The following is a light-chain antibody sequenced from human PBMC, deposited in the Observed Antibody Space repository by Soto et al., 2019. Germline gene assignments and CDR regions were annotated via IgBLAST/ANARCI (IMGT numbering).Light chain of an antibody. J-gene: IGKJ4*01. CDR2: GAS. CDR1: QSVSSY. CDR3: QQYDESPLT. Sequence: EIVMTQSPATLSLSPGERATLSCRASQSVSSYLAWYQQKPGQAPRLLIYGASNRATGIPDRFSGGGTATDFTLTISRLEPEDFAVYYCQQYDESPLTFGGGTKVDNK. V-gene: IGKV3-20*01.